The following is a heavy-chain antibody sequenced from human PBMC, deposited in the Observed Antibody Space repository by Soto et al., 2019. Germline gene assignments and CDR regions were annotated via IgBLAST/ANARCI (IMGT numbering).Heavy chain of an antibody. CDR1: GGSFSGYY. V-gene: IGHV4-34*01. J-gene: IGHJ6*02. CDR3: ARGRGYDFWSGYSTYYYYGMDV. D-gene: IGHD3-3*01. Sequence: SETLSLTCAVYGGSFSGYYWSWIRQPPGKGLEWIGEINHSGSTNYNPSLKSRVTISVDTSKNQFSLKLSSVTAADTAVYYCARGRGYDFWSGYSTYYYYGMDVWGQGTTVTVSS. CDR2: INHSGST.